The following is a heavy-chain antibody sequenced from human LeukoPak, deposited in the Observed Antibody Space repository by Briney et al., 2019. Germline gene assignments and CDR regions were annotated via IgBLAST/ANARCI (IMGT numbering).Heavy chain of an antibody. CDR2: IYSGGST. CDR3: ARDQWADSPPGAFDI. Sequence: GGSLRLSYAASGFTVSSNYMSWVRQAPGKGLEWVSVIYSGGSTHYADSVKGRFTISRDNSENTLYLQMNSLRAEDTAVYYCARDQWADSPPGAFDIWGQGTMVTVSS. J-gene: IGHJ3*02. D-gene: IGHD1-26*01. V-gene: IGHV3-66*01. CDR1: GFTVSSNY.